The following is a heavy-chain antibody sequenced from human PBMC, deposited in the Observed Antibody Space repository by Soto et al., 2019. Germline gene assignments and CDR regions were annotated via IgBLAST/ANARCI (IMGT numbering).Heavy chain of an antibody. CDR1: GGTFSSYA. CDR2: IIPIFGTA. D-gene: IGHD6-13*01. J-gene: IGHJ6*01. CDR3: ARAQEGAAAGTTRIYYYYGMDV. V-gene: IGHV1-69*06. Sequence: SVKVSCKASGGTFSSYAISWVRQAPGQGLEWMGGIIPIFGTANYAQKFQGRVTITADKSTSTAYMELSSLRSEDTAVYYCARAQEGAAAGTTRIYYYYGMDVWGPETLLVTVSS.